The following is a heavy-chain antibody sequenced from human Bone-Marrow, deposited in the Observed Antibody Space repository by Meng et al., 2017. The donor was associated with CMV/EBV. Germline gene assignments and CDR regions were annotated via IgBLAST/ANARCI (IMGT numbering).Heavy chain of an antibody. J-gene: IGHJ6*02. CDR3: AREFGFIYYYGMDV. Sequence: GESLKIAWAASGFTFSSYAMSWVRQAPGKGLEWVSAISGSGGGTYYADSVKGRFTISRDNSKNTLYLQMNSLRAEDTALYYCAREFGFIYYYGMDVWGQGTTVTVSS. CDR2: ISGSGGGT. V-gene: IGHV3-23*01. D-gene: IGHD3-10*01. CDR1: GFTFSSYA.